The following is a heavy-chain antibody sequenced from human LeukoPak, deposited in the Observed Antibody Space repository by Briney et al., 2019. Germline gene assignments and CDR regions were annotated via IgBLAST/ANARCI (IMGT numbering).Heavy chain of an antibody. CDR1: GFTFSSYA. CDR3: AKGLCSTSCYSVPDHV. D-gene: IGHD2-2*01. CDR2: ISGRGGST. V-gene: IGHV3-23*01. J-gene: IGHJ6*02. Sequence: GGSLRLSCAASGFTFSSYAMGWVRQAPGKGLEWVSAISGRGGSTFYADSVKGRFTISRDNSKNTLYLQMNSLRAEDTAVYYCAKGLCSTSCYSVPDHVWGQGTTVTVSS.